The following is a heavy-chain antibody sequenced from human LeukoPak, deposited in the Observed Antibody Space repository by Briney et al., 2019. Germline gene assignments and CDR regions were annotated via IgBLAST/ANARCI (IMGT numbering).Heavy chain of an antibody. D-gene: IGHD6-19*01. J-gene: IGHJ4*02. V-gene: IGHV1-46*01. CDR1: GYTFTSYY. Sequence: ASVKVSCKASGYTFTSYYMHWVRQAPGQGLEWMGIINPSGGSTSYAQKFQGRITMTRDTSTSTVYMELSSLRSEDTAVYYCARDLSLYSSGWYGGFGYWGQGTLVTVSS. CDR3: ARDLSLYSSGWYGGFGY. CDR2: INPSGGST.